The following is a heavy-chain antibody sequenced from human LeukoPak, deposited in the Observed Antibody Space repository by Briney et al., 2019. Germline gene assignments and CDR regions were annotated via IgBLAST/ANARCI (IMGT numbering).Heavy chain of an antibody. Sequence: SETLSLTCAVFGGSITTGNWWNWVRQSPGKGLEWIGEIYPGGHTNYNPSFKSRVTISVDKSKNQFSLKLNSVTAADTAVYYCAGTAASDSSDYNPHWGQGTLVTVSS. J-gene: IGHJ4*02. V-gene: IGHV4-4*02. CDR2: IYPGGHT. D-gene: IGHD3-22*01. CDR1: GGSITTGNW. CDR3: AGTAASDSSDYNPH.